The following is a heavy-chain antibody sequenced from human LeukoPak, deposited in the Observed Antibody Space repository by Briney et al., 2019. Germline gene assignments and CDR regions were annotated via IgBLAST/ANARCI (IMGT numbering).Heavy chain of an antibody. CDR1: GFTFSSYG. CDR3: SRANYDILTGHKRDYFDY. CDR2: ISYDGSNK. J-gene: IGHJ4*02. D-gene: IGHD3-9*01. V-gene: IGHV3-33*01. Sequence: GGSLRLSCAASGFTFSSYGMHWVRQAPGKGLEWVAVISYDGSNKYYADSVKGRFTISRDNSKNTLYLQMNSLRAEDTAVYYCSRANYDILTGHKRDYFDYWCQGTLVTVSS.